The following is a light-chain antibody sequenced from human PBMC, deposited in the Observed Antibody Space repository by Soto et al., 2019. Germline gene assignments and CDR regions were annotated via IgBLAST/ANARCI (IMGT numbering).Light chain of an antibody. J-gene: IGKJ1*01. CDR3: QQYNNWPPWT. CDR1: QSVSSN. CDR2: GAS. Sequence: EIVMTQSPATLSVSPGERATLSCRASQSVSSNLAWYQQKPGQAPRLLIYGASTRANGIPARFSGSGSGTEFTLIISSRQSEDFSVYYCQQYNNWPPWTFGQGTKVEIK. V-gene: IGKV3-15*01.